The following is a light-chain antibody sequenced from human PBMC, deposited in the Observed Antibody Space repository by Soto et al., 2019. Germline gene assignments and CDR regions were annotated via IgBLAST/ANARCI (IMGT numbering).Light chain of an antibody. V-gene: IGLV2-23*02. CDR2: EVN. CDR3: CSYAGSDTWA. J-gene: IGLJ3*02. CDR1: RSDVGYYNL. Sequence: QSALTQPASVSGSPGQSITISCTGTRSDVGYYNLVSWYQQYPGKAPTLMIYEVNNRPSGVSIRFSGSKSGNTASLTISGLQAEDEADYYCCSYAGSDTWAFGGGTKLTVL.